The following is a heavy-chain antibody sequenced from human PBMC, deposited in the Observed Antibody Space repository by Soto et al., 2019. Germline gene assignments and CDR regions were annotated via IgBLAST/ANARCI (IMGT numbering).Heavy chain of an antibody. V-gene: IGHV4-34*01. CDR2: INHSGST. J-gene: IGHJ4*02. Sequence: QVQLQQWGAGLLKPSETLSLTCAVYGGSFSGYYWSWIRQPPGKGLEWLGEINHSGSTNYNPSLRSRVTISVDTSKNQFSLKLSSVSAADTAVDYCARGQKRRGKYDFWSGYYKDYCGKGTLVTVSS. D-gene: IGHD3-3*01. CDR1: GGSFSGYY. CDR3: ARGQKRRGKYDFWSGYYKDY.